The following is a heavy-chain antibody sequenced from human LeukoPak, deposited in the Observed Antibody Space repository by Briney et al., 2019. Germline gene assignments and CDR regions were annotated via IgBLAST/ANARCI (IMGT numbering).Heavy chain of an antibody. J-gene: IGHJ4*02. Sequence: QAGGSLRLSCAASGFTVSSNYMSWVRQAPGKGLEWVSVIYSGGSTYYADSVKGRFTISRDNSKNTLYLQMNSLRAEDTAVYYCARAPVGSYYDTFDYWGQGTLVTVSS. D-gene: IGHD3-22*01. CDR3: ARAPVGSYYDTFDY. CDR1: GFTVSSNY. V-gene: IGHV3-66*01. CDR2: IYSGGST.